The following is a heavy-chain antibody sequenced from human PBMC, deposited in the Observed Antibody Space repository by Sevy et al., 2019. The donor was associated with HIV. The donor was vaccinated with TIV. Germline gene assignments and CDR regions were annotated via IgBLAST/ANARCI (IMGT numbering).Heavy chain of an antibody. Sequence: ASVKVSCKASGGSFSFNGISWVRQAPGQGLEWMAGIIPILGTTKYAQKLQDRVTITADESTSIVYMELTSLRSEDTAVYYCARGGPDDILTHYGMDVWGQGTTVTVSS. CDR2: IIPILGTT. CDR1: GGSFSFNG. V-gene: IGHV1-69*13. J-gene: IGHJ6*02. D-gene: IGHD3-9*01. CDR3: ARGGPDDILTHYGMDV.